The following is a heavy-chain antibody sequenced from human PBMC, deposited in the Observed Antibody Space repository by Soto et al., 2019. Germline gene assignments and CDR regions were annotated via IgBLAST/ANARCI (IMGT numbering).Heavy chain of an antibody. Sequence: EVQLLESGGGLVQPGGSLRLSCAASGFTFSSYAMSWVRQAPGKGLEWVSAISGSGGSTYYADSVKGRFNISRDNSKNTLYLQMNSLRAEDTAVYYCAKANDFWSGYYIYWGQGTLVTVSS. D-gene: IGHD3-3*01. CDR2: ISGSGGST. CDR3: AKANDFWSGYYIY. V-gene: IGHV3-23*01. CDR1: GFTFSSYA. J-gene: IGHJ4*02.